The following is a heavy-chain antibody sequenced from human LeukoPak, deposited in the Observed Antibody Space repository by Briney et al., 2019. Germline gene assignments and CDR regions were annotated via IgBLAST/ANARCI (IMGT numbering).Heavy chain of an antibody. V-gene: IGHV1-18*01. Sequence: ASVKVSCKASGYTFTSYGISWVRQAPGQGLEWMGWISAYNGNTNYAQKLQGRVTMTTDTSTSTAYMELRSLRSDDTAVYYCARGGSSFRRGGGYAFDIWGQGTMVTVSS. CDR2: ISAYNGNT. CDR3: ARGGSSFRRGGGYAFDI. D-gene: IGHD6-6*01. CDR1: GYTFTSYG. J-gene: IGHJ3*02.